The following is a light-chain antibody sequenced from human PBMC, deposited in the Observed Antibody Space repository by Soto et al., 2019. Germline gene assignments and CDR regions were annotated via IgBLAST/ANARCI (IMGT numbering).Light chain of an antibody. CDR3: QEYDKLPPT. V-gene: IGKV1-33*01. CDR2: DAS. J-gene: IGKJ2*01. Sequence: DIQMTQSPSSLSASVGDRVTITCQASQDISNYLNWYQQKPGKAPKLLIYDASNLETGVPSRFSGSGSERDFTFTLSSRPPEYIATYFYQEYDKLPPTVGQGTKLEIK. CDR1: QDISNY.